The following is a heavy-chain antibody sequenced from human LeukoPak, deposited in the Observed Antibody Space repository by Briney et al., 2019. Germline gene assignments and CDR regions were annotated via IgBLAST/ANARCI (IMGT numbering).Heavy chain of an antibody. CDR2: ISAYNGNT. D-gene: IGHD6-13*01. CDR1: GYTFTNYG. Sequence: ASVKVSCKASGYTFTNYGISWVRQAPGQGLEWMGWISAYNGNTNYAQKLQGRGTMTTDTSTSTAYMELRSLRSDDTAVYYCARMAASGPEYFQHWGQGTLVTVSS. CDR3: ARMAASGPEYFQH. V-gene: IGHV1-18*01. J-gene: IGHJ1*01.